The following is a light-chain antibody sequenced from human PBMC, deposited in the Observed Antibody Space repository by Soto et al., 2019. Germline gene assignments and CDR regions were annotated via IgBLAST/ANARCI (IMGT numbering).Light chain of an antibody. V-gene: IGKV3-15*01. CDR1: QSVNNN. J-gene: IGKJ2*01. Sequence: EIVMTQSPATLSLSPGERATLSCRASQSVNNNLAWYQQKPGQTPRLLIYSASTRATGIPSRFSGSGSGTESTLSISSLQSEDFALYYCQQYNDWPYTFDRGTKLEIK. CDR3: QQYNDWPYT. CDR2: SAS.